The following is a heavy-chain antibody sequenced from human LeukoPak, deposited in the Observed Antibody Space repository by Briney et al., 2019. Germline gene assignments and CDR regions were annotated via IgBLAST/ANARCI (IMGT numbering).Heavy chain of an antibody. CDR3: ARHGPSYYFDY. CDR2: IKPDGSQQ. CDR1: GFTFSSYS. J-gene: IGHJ4*02. Sequence: GGSLRLSCAASGFTFSSYSMNWVRQAPGKGLEWVANIKPDGSQQYYVDSMKGRFTISRDNAKNSPYLQMNSLRTEDTAVYYCARHGPSYYFDYWGQGTLVTVSS. D-gene: IGHD3-16*01. V-gene: IGHV3-7*03.